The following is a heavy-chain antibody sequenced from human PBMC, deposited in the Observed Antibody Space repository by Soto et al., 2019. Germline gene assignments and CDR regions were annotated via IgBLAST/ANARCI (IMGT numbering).Heavy chain of an antibody. D-gene: IGHD6-13*01. CDR3: ANAGPYGMDV. J-gene: IGHJ6*02. Sequence: PGGSLRLSCAAAGFTFSNYWMSWVRQAPGKGLEWVANINQDGSEKYYVDSVKGRFTISRDNAKNSLYLQMNSLRAEDTAVYYCANAGPYGMDVWGQGTTVTVSS. CDR2: INQDGSEK. CDR1: GFTFSNYW. V-gene: IGHV3-7*03.